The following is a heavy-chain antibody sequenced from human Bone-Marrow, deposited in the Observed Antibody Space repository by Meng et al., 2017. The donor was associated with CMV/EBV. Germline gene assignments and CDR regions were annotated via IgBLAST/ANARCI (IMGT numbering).Heavy chain of an antibody. Sequence: GESLKISCATSGFIFNNYWMSWVRQAPGKGLEWVANIKQDGSEKHYVDSVKGRFTISRDNSKNTLYLQMNSLRAEDTAVYYCARVAAAAVLSFQHWGQGTRVTGSS. CDR3: ARVAAAAVLSFQH. D-gene: IGHD6-13*01. CDR1: GFIFNNYW. V-gene: IGHV3-7*01. J-gene: IGHJ1*01. CDR2: IKQDGSEK.